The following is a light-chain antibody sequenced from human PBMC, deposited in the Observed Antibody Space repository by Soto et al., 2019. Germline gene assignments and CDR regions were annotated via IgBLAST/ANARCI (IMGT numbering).Light chain of an antibody. CDR1: QNILSN. V-gene: IGKV3-15*01. CDR2: GAS. Sequence: EIMMTQSPATLSVSPGERATLSCRASQNILSNLAWYQQKPGQAPRLLIYGASTRATGIPARVSGSGSGTEFTLTISSLQSEDFETYYCHQYNNWPITFGQGTRLEIK. J-gene: IGKJ5*01. CDR3: HQYNNWPIT.